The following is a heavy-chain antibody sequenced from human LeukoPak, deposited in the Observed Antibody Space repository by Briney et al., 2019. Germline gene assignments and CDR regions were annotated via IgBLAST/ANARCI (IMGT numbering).Heavy chain of an antibody. J-gene: IGHJ3*02. CDR3: AKDSFCSSTSCKGDAFDI. D-gene: IGHD2-2*01. Sequence: GGSLRLSCAASGFTFSSYVMNWVRQAPRKGLEWVSAISGSGGSTYYADSVKGRFTISRDNSKNTLYLQMNSLRAEDAAVYYCAKDSFCSSTSCKGDAFDIWGQGTMVTVSS. CDR1: GFTFSSYV. V-gene: IGHV3-23*01. CDR2: ISGSGGST.